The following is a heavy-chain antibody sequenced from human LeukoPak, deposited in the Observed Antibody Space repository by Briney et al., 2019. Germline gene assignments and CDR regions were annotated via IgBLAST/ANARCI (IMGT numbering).Heavy chain of an antibody. CDR3: ASRKLGNDY. CDR1: GGSVSDYY. CDR2: IYHTGST. Sequence: TSETLSLTCTISGGSVSDYYWSWIRQSPGKGLEWIGYIYHTGSTSYSPSLKSRVTISADTSQNQFSLKLSSVTAADTAVYYCASRKLGNDYWGQGTLVTVSS. D-gene: IGHD7-27*01. J-gene: IGHJ4*02. V-gene: IGHV4-59*02.